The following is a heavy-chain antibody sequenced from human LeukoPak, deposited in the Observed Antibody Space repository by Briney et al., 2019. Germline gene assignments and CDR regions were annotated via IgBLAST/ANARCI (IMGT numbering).Heavy chain of an antibody. CDR2: ISSSSSYV. Sequence: GGSLRLSCGASGFTFSSYSMNWVRQAPGKGLEWVSSISSSSSYVYYADSVKGRFTISRDNAKNSLCLQMNSLRAEDTAVYYCARDETAMVTWPYYFDYWGQGALVTVSS. CDR3: ARDETAMVTWPYYFDY. J-gene: IGHJ4*02. D-gene: IGHD5-18*01. V-gene: IGHV3-21*01. CDR1: GFTFSSYS.